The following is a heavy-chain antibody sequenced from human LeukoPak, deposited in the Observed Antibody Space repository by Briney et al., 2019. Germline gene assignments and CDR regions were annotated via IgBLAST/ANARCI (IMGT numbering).Heavy chain of an antibody. D-gene: IGHD6-6*01. V-gene: IGHV1-46*01. J-gene: IGHJ6*02. CDR3: ARDPYSGWQLDEFHYYGMDV. Sequence: ASVKVSCKASGHTFTSYFMHWVRQAPGQGPEWMGLINPSGGSTSYAQKFQGRVTMTRDMSTNTVYMDLSSLRSDDTAVYYCARDPYSGWQLDEFHYYGMDVWGQGTTVIVSS. CDR1: GHTFTSYF. CDR2: INPSGGST.